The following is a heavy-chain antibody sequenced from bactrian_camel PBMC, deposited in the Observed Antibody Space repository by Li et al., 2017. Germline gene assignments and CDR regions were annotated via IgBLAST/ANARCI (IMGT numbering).Heavy chain of an antibody. V-gene: IGHV3S5*01. CDR1: EFSFSNYY. CDR2: IYSDGSYS. Sequence: VESGGGTVQPGGSLRLSCAASEFSFSNYYMSWVRQAPGKGLEWVAGIYSDGSYSYYADSVKGRFTISRDNAKNTVYLQMNSLKSEDTALYYAASGTWLEEYIYWGQGTQVTVS. CDR3: ASGTWLEEYIY. D-gene: IGHD2*01. J-gene: IGHJ4*01.